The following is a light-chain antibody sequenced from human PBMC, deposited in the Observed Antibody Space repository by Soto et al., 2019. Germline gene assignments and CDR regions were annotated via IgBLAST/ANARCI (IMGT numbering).Light chain of an antibody. CDR1: SSNIGANFD. CDR3: QSFDSRLSGSRV. V-gene: IGLV1-40*01. J-gene: IGLJ1*01. CDR2: GDT. Sequence: QLVLTQPPSMSGAPGQRVTISCTGSSSNIGANFDVHWYQQLPGTAPKLLIFGDTNRPSGVPDRFSGSKSGTSASLAITGLQAEDEADYYCQSFDSRLSGSRVFGTGTKLTVL.